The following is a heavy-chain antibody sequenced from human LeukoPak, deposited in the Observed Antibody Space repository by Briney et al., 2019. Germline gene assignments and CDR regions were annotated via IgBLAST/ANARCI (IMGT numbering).Heavy chain of an antibody. CDR1: GDSVSSNSAT. V-gene: IGHV6-1*01. D-gene: IGHD6-13*01. J-gene: IGHJ4*02. CDR3: ARGFAGTIDY. Sequence: SQTLSLTCAISGDSVSSNSATGNWIRQSPWRGLEWLGRTYYRSKWYNEYAVSVKSRIIINPDTSKNQFSLQLNSVTPEDTAVYYCARGFAGTIDYWGQGTLVAVSS. CDR2: TYYRSKWYN.